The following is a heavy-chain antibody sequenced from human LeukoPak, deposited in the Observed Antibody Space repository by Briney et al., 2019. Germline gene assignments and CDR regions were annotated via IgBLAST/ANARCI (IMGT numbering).Heavy chain of an antibody. CDR2: INHSGST. CDR1: GGSISSYY. V-gene: IGHV4-34*01. D-gene: IGHD2-2*02. J-gene: IGHJ5*02. Sequence: SETLSLTCTVSGGSISSYYWSWIRQPPGKGLEWIGEINHSGSTNYNPSLKSRVTISVDTSKNQFSLKLSSVTAADTAVYYCARHGPLRYCSSTSCYKGGVNWFDPWGQGTLVTVSS. CDR3: ARHGPLRYCSSTSCYKGGVNWFDP.